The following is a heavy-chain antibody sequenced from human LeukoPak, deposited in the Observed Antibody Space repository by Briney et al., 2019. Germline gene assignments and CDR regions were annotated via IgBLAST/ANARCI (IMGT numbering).Heavy chain of an antibody. CDR2: INPSGGST. J-gene: IGHJ4*02. V-gene: IGHV1-46*01. D-gene: IGHD3-3*01. CDR3: ARGNKPGTRTYYDFWSGQIKTYYFDY. Sequence: ASVTVSFTASGYTFTRYYIHWVRQAPGQGLEWMGIINPSGGSTNYAQKFQGRVTMTRDTSTSTVYMELSSLRSEDTAVYYCARGNKPGTRTYYDFWSGQIKTYYFDYWGQGTLVTVSS. CDR1: GYTFTRYY.